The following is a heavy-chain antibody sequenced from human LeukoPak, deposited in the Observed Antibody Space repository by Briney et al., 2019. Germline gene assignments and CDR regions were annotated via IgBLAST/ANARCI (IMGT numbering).Heavy chain of an antibody. V-gene: IGHV4-39*01. CDR1: GASTTNSRYY. D-gene: IGHD1-26*01. CDR2: VPYKGVT. J-gene: IGHJ4*02. Sequence: PSETLSLTCSVSGASTTNSRYYWIWIRQPPGKGLEWIGSVPYKGVTYYGPSFRSRFAISIDTSKNQFSLKLSSVTAADTAVYCCARLRGALDYWGQGTLVTVSS. CDR3: ARLRGALDY.